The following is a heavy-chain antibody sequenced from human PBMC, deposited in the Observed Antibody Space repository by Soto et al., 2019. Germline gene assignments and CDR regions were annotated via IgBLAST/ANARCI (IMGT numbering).Heavy chain of an antibody. CDR2: INPNSGGT. CDR3: AISRVGVERITMVRGVIFAFDI. CDR1: GYTFTGYY. J-gene: IGHJ3*02. Sequence: ASVKVSCKASGYTFTGYYMHWVRQAPGQGLEWMGWINPNSGGTNYAQKFQGWVTMTRDTSISTAYMELSRLRSDDTAVYYCAISRVGVERITMVRGVIFAFDIWGQGTMVTVSS. V-gene: IGHV1-2*04. D-gene: IGHD3-10*01.